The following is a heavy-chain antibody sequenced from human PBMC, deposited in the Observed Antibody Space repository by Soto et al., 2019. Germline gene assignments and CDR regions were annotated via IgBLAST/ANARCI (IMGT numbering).Heavy chain of an antibody. D-gene: IGHD4-17*01. V-gene: IGHV2-5*02. CDR3: AHRTTTVTWWFDP. Sequence: QITLKESGPTLVKPTQTLTLTCTFSGFSLTTRGVGVGWIRQPPGKPLEWLALIYWDDDTRYSPSLKSRLAITKDTSKNQVVLTMCNIDPADTGTYFCAHRTTTVTWWFDPWGQGTLVTVSS. J-gene: IGHJ5*02. CDR1: GFSLTTRGVG. CDR2: IYWDDDT.